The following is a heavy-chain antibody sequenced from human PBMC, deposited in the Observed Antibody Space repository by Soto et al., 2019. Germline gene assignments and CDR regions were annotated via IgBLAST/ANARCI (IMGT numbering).Heavy chain of an antibody. V-gene: IGHV3-23*01. D-gene: IGHD3-3*01. J-gene: IGHJ3*02. CDR1: GFTFSSYA. CDR2: ISGSGGST. Sequence: GGSLRLSCAASGFTFSSYAMSWVRQAPGKGLEWVSAISGSGGSTYYADSVKGRFTISRDNSKNTLYLQMNSLRAEDTAVYYCTTFYDFWSGPPGAFDIWGQGTMVTVSS. CDR3: TTFYDFWSGPPGAFDI.